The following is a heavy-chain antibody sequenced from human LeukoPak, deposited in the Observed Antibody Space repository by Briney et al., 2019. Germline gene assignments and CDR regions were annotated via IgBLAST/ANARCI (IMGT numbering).Heavy chain of an antibody. CDR3: ARVLSWELPPGY. Sequence: GASVKVSCKASGYTFTGYYMHWVRQAPGQGLEWMGWINPNSGGTNYAQKFQGRVTMTRDTSISTVHMELSRLRSDDTAVYYRARVLSWELPPGYWGQGTLVTVSS. D-gene: IGHD1-26*01. CDR2: INPNSGGT. J-gene: IGHJ4*02. CDR1: GYTFTGYY. V-gene: IGHV1-2*02.